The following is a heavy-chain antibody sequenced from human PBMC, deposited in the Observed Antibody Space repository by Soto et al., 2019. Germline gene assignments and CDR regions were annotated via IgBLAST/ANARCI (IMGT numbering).Heavy chain of an antibody. V-gene: IGHV3-30*18. CDR1: GFTFSSYG. Sequence: GGSLRLSCAASGFTFSSYGMHWVRQAPGKGLEWVAVISYGGSNKYYADSVKGRFTISRDNSKNTLYLQMNSLRAEDTAVYYCAKNGYTARDYYYYGMDVWGQGTTVTVSS. CDR3: AKNGYTARDYYYYGMDV. CDR2: ISYGGSNK. D-gene: IGHD2-2*02. J-gene: IGHJ6*02.